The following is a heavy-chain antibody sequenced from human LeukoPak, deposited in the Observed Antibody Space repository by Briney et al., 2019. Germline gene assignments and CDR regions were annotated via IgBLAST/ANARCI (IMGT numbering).Heavy chain of an antibody. V-gene: IGHV3-7*01. Sequence: GGSLRLSCAAYGFTFSSYWMTWVRQAPGKGLEWVVNIKEDGSEKYYVDSVRGRFTISRDNAKYSLYLHLNSLRAEDTAVYYCARVHHSSSWGTDDCWGQGTLVTVSS. J-gene: IGHJ4*02. D-gene: IGHD6-13*01. CDR1: GFTFSSYW. CDR3: ARVHHSSSWGTDDC. CDR2: IKEDGSEK.